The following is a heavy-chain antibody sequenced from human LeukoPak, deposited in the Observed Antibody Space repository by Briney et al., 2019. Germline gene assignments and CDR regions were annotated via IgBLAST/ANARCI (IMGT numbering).Heavy chain of an antibody. CDR3: ARAAQGYCSGGSCYSS. J-gene: IGHJ4*02. V-gene: IGHV4-39*07. D-gene: IGHD2-15*01. Sequence: SETLSLTCTVSGGSISSSSYYWGWIRQPPGKGLEWIGSIYYSGSTYYNPSLKSRVTISVDTSKSQFSLKLSSVTAADTAVYYCARAAQGYCSGGSCYSSWGQGTLVTVSS. CDR2: IYYSGST. CDR1: GGSISSSSYY.